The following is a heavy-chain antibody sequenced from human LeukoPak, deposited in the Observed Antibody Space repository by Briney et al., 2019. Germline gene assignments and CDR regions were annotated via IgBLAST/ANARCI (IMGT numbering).Heavy chain of an antibody. CDR2: INPNSGGT. D-gene: IGHD3-3*01. J-gene: IGHJ4*02. V-gene: IGHV1-2*02. Sequence: ASVKVSFKASGYTFTVYYMHWVRQAPGQGLEWRGWINPNSGGTNYAQKFQGRVTMTRDTSISTAYMELSRLRSDDTAVYYCARVYDFWSGYLIRTFDYWGQGTLVTVSS. CDR1: GYTFTVYY. CDR3: ARVYDFWSGYLIRTFDY.